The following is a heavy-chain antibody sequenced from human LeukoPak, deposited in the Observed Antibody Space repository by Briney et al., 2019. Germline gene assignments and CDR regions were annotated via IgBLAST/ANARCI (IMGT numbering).Heavy chain of an antibody. J-gene: IGHJ4*02. D-gene: IGHD2-8*01. CDR2: IYYSGST. Sequence: SETLSLTCTVSGGSISSYYWSWIRQPPGKGLEWIGYIYYSGSTNYNPSLKSRVTISVDTSKNQFSLKLSSVTAADTAVYYCARGYCTNGVCFDSWGQGTLVTVSS. V-gene: IGHV4-59*01. CDR1: GGSISSYY. CDR3: ARGYCTNGVCFDS.